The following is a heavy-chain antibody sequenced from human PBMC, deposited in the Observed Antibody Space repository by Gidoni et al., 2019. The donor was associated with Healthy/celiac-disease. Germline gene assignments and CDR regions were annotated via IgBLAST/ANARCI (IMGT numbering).Heavy chain of an antibody. V-gene: IGHV1-69*01. CDR1: GGTYSSYA. CDR2: IIPICGTA. D-gene: IGHD2-2*01. Sequence: QVQLVTSGAEVKKPGSSVKVSCKASGGTYSSYAISWVRQAPGQGLEWMGGIIPICGTANYAQKFQGRVTITADESTSTAYMELSSLRSEDTAVYYCARGLIVVVPAAMDYYGMDVWGQGTTVTVSS. J-gene: IGHJ6*02. CDR3: ARGLIVVVPAAMDYYGMDV.